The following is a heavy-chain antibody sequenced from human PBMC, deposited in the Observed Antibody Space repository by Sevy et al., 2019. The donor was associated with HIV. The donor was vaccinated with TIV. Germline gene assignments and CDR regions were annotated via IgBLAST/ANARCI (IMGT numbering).Heavy chain of an antibody. D-gene: IGHD3-10*01. V-gene: IGHV3-21*01. CDR2: ISSSSYI. CDR3: ARDMGSGSLAGYYYYGMDV. Sequence: GGSLRLSCAASGFTFSSYSMNWVRQAPGKGLEWVSSISSSSYIYYADSVKGRFTISRDNAKNSLYLQMNSLRAEDTAVYYCARDMGSGSLAGYYYYGMDVWGQGTTVTVSS. J-gene: IGHJ6*02. CDR1: GFTFSSYS.